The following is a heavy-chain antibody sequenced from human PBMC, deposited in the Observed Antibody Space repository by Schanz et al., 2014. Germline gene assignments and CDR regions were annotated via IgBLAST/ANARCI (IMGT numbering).Heavy chain of an antibody. J-gene: IGHJ4*02. Sequence: EVQLVESGGCLVQPGGSLRLSCAASGFTVSSNYMSWVRQAPGKGLEWVSIIYTDDSTYYADSVKGRYTISRDNSKNTLYLQMNSLRAEDTAIYYCAKGRTVWSGSDRKYYFDYWGQGTLVTVSS. D-gene: IGHD1-26*01. CDR3: AKGRTVWSGSDRKYYFDY. CDR2: IYTDDST. V-gene: IGHV3-53*01. CDR1: GFTVSSNY.